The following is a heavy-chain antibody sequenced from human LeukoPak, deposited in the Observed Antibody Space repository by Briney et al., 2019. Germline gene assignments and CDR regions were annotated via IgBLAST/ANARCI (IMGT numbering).Heavy chain of an antibody. V-gene: IGHV3-30*07. Sequence: GRSLRLSCAASGFTFSMYALHWVRQAPGKGLEWVALISYDGSNADYVDSVKGRFTISRDNSKNTLYLQMNSLRAEDTAVYYCAKDWAVASWFDPWGQGTLVTVSS. D-gene: IGHD6-19*01. J-gene: IGHJ5*02. CDR2: ISYDGSNA. CDR1: GFTFSMYA. CDR3: AKDWAVASWFDP.